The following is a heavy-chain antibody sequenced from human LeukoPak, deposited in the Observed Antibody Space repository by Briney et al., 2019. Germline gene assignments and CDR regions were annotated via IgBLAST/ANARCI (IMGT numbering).Heavy chain of an antibody. CDR2: ISGSGGST. Sequence: GGSLRLSCAASGFTFSSYAMSWVRQAPGKGLEWVSAISGSGGSTYYADSVKGRFTISRDNAKNSLYLQMNSLRAEDTAVYYCARAVGTVTNPYYFDYWGQGTLVTVSS. V-gene: IGHV3-23*01. J-gene: IGHJ4*02. D-gene: IGHD4-17*01. CDR1: GFTFSSYA. CDR3: ARAVGTVTNPYYFDY.